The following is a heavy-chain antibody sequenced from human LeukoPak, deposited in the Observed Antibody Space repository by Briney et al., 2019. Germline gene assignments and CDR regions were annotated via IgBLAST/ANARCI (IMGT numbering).Heavy chain of an antibody. V-gene: IGHV3-21*01. CDR3: ARDRITMVRGAMGRVDY. D-gene: IGHD3-10*01. CDR1: GFTFSSYS. CDR2: ISSSSSYI. Sequence: GGSLRLSCAASGFTFSSYSMNWVRQAPGKGLEWVSSISSSSSYIYYADSVKGRFTISRDNAKDSLYLQMNSLRAEDTAVYYCARDRITMVRGAMGRVDYWGQGTLVTVSS. J-gene: IGHJ4*02.